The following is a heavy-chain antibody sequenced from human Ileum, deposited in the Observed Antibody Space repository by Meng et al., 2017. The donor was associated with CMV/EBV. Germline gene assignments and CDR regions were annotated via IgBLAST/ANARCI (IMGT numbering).Heavy chain of an antibody. Sequence: GRSLRLSCAASGFTFSYHAMHWVRQAPGKGLEWVAVISYDGSNKDYADSVKGRFTISTDNSENTLYLQMNSLTAEDTAVYFCARDGGIACCTNYYGMDVWGQGTTVTVSS. CDR2: ISYDGSNK. J-gene: IGHJ6*02. D-gene: IGHD3-16*01. V-gene: IGHV3-30-3*01. CDR1: GFTFSYHA. CDR3: ARDGGIACCTNYYGMDV.